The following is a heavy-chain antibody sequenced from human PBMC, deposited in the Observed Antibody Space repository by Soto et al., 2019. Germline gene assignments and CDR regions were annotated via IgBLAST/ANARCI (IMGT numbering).Heavy chain of an antibody. J-gene: IGHJ3*02. D-gene: IGHD3-22*01. Sequence: SGPTLVNPTQTLTLTCTFSGFSLSTSGVGVGWIRQPPGKALEWLALIYWNDDKRYSPSLKSRLTITIDTSNNQVVLTMTNMDPVDTATYYCAHAAYYYDSFGAFDIWGQGTMVTVSS. CDR2: IYWNDDK. CDR3: AHAAYYYDSFGAFDI. V-gene: IGHV2-5*01. CDR1: GFSLSTSGVG.